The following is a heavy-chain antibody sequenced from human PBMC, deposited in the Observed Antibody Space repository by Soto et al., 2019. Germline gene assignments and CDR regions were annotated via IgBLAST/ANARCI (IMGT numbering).Heavy chain of an antibody. Sequence: SXTLALTGIVSGGSISSYYWSCIRQPPWKGLQCIGYIYYSGGTYYNPSLKSRVTISVDTSKNQFSLHLSSVTAAETAVYYCARQIKAYDYDSSGSQGAFDIWGQGTMVTVSS. D-gene: IGHD3-22*01. CDR1: GGSISSYY. CDR2: IYYSGGT. CDR3: ARQIKAYDYDSSGSQGAFDI. J-gene: IGHJ3*02. V-gene: IGHV4-59*08.